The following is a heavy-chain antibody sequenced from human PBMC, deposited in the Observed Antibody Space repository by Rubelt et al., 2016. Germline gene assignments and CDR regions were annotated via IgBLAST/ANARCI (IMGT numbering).Heavy chain of an antibody. CDR3: ARLSEQLVPLT. Sequence: QVQLQESGPGLVKPSETLSLTCTVSGGSISSYYWSWIRQPPGKGLEWIGYIYYSGSTNYNPPLKGRVTISVDTSKNQFSLKLSSGTAADTAVYYCARLSEQLVPLTWGQGTLVTVSS. J-gene: IGHJ5*02. CDR1: GGSISSYY. V-gene: IGHV4-59*08. D-gene: IGHD6-6*01. CDR2: IYYSGST.